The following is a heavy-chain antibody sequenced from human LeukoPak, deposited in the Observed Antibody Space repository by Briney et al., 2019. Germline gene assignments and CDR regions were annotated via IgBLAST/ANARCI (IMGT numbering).Heavy chain of an antibody. CDR2: ISVVDGDV. CDR3: VRDADTSRGRDP. Sequence: ASVKASCKASDYTFFTFGTRRGRRAPGRGLGWLGWISVVDGDVDYAEDLQTRVTLTAERYTNTVYMELRSLRPDDTAEYYCVRDADTSRGRDPWGQGTLVKVSS. J-gene: IGHJ5*02. CDR1: DYTFFTFG. D-gene: IGHD1-26*01. V-gene: IGHV1-18*01.